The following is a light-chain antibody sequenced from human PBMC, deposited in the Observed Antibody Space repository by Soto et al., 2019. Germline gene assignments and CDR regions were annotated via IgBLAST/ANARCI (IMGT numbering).Light chain of an antibody. Sequence: QSVLTQPPSVSAAPGQKVTVSCSASSSYIGNGFVSWYQQLPGAAPRLLIYDSGKRPSGIPDRFSGSKSDTSATLVITGLQTGDEADYYCGTWDDSLRTVVFGTGTKLTVL. CDR2: DSG. J-gene: IGLJ1*01. V-gene: IGLV1-51*01. CDR1: SSYIGNGF. CDR3: GTWDDSLRTVV.